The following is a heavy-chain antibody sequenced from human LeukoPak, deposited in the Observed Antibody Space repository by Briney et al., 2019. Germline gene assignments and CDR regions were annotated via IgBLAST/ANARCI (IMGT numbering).Heavy chain of an antibody. V-gene: IGHV4-31*03. Sequence: PSQTLSLTCTVSGGSISSGSCYWSWIRQHPGKGLECIGYIYYSGSTYYNPPLKSRVTIPVDTSKKQFPLKLSSVTAAATAVYYCARYYFGSGSYFDYWGQGTLVTVSS. J-gene: IGHJ4*03. D-gene: IGHD3-10*01. CDR3: ARYYFGSGSYFDY. CDR1: GGSISSGSCY. CDR2: IYYSGST.